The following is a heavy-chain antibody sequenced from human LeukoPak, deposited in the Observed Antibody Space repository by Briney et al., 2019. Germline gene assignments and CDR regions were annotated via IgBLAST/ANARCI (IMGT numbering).Heavy chain of an antibody. CDR3: AREYSSSSAPYFDY. D-gene: IGHD6-6*01. J-gene: IGHJ4*02. CDR2: IRSKANSYAT. CDR1: GFTFSGSA. V-gene: IGHV3-73*01. Sequence: GGSLRLSCAASGFTFSGSAMHWVRQASGKGLEWVGRIRSKANSYATAYAASVKGRFTISRDDSKNTAYLQMNSLKTEDTAVYYCAREYSSSSAPYFDYWGQGTLVTVSS.